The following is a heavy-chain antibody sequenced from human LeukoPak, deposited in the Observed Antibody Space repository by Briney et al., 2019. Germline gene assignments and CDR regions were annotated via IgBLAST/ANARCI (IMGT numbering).Heavy chain of an antibody. V-gene: IGHV3-48*03. CDR1: GFAFNTYE. CDR3: ARDFRNSYGPTSYYFDY. CDR2: ISTSGSTI. Sequence: PGGSLRLSCAASGFAFNTYEMNWVRQAPWKGLEWVSYISTSGSTIHYADSVKGRFTFSRDNAKNSVYLQMNSLRAEDTAVYYCARDFRNSYGPTSYYFDYWGQGTLVTVSS. D-gene: IGHD5-18*01. J-gene: IGHJ4*02.